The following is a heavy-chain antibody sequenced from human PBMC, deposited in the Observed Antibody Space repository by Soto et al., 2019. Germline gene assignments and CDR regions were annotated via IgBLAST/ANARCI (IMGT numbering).Heavy chain of an antibody. CDR1: GGTFSSYA. J-gene: IGHJ6*02. CDR2: IIPIFGTA. Sequence: SVKVSCKASGGTFSSYAISWVRQAPGQGLEWMGGIIPIFGTANYAQKFQGRVTITADESTSTAYMELSSLRSEDTAVYYCARDIVVVVAAPPYYYGMDVWGQGTTVTVSS. D-gene: IGHD2-15*01. CDR3: ARDIVVVVAAPPYYYGMDV. V-gene: IGHV1-69*13.